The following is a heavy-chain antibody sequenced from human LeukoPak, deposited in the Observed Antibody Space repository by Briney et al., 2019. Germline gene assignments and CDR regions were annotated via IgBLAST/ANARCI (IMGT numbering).Heavy chain of an antibody. J-gene: IGHJ4*02. CDR1: GFTFSSYS. CDR3: AKSRMGPQPLNAGY. CDR2: ISSSSSTI. Sequence: GGSLRLSCAASGFTFSSYSMNWVRQAPGKGLEWVSYISSSSSTIYYADSVKGRFTISRDNSKNTLYLQMNSLRAEDTAVYYCAKSRMGPQPLNAGYWGQGTLVTVSS. V-gene: IGHV3-48*01. D-gene: IGHD1-1*01.